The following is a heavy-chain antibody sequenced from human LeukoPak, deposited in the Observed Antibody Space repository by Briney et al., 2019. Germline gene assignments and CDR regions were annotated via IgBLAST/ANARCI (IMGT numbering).Heavy chain of an antibody. J-gene: IGHJ3*02. D-gene: IGHD2-2*01. CDR1: GGSISSYY. Sequence: SETLSLTCTVSGGSISSYYWSWIRQPPGKGLEWIGYIYTGGSTNYNPSLKSRVTISVDTSKNQFSLKLSSVTAADTAVYYCARYPFDAFDIWGQGTMVTVSP. CDR3: ARYPFDAFDI. V-gene: IGHV4-4*09. CDR2: IYTGGST.